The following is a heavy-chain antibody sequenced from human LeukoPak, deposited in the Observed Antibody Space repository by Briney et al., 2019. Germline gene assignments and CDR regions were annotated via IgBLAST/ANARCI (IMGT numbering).Heavy chain of an antibody. Sequence: ESLKISCKGSGYSFTSYWIGWVRQMPGKGLEWMGIIYPGDSDTRYSPSFQGQVTISADKSISTAYLQWSSLKASDTAMYHCARNYYDSSGYPSGFDPWGQGTLVTVSS. CDR3: ARNYYDSSGYPSGFDP. J-gene: IGHJ5*02. CDR1: GYSFTSYW. D-gene: IGHD3-22*01. CDR2: IYPGDSDT. V-gene: IGHV5-51*01.